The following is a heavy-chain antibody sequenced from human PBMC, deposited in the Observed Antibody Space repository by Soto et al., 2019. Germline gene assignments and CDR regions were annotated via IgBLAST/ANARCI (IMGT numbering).Heavy chain of an antibody. CDR2: IWYDGSNK. Sequence: QPGGSLRLSCAASGFTFSSYGMHWVRQAPGKGLEWVAVIWYDGSNKYYADSVKGRFTISRDNSKNTLYLQMNSLRAEDTAVYYCARAYCSGGSCYPGSYYYGMAVWSQGTTATVSS. CDR1: GFTFSSYG. J-gene: IGHJ6*02. CDR3: ARAYCSGGSCYPGSYYYGMAV. V-gene: IGHV3-33*01. D-gene: IGHD2-15*01.